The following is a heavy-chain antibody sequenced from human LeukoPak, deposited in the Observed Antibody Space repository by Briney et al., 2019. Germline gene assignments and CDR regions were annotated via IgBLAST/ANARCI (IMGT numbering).Heavy chain of an antibody. CDR2: IRSKPYGGTT. V-gene: IGHV3-49*02. CDR3: TPSPAF. CDR1: GFSIRNNY. Sequence: GGSLRLSCAASGFSIRNNYMTWVRQAPGKGLEWIGFIRSKPYGGTTEYAASVKGRFTISRDESKTIAYLQMNSLKIEDTAVYYCTPSPAFWGQGTLVTVSS. J-gene: IGHJ4*02.